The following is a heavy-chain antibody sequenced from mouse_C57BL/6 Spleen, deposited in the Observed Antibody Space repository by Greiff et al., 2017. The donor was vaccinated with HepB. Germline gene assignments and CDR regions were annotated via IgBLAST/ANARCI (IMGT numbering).Heavy chain of an antibody. CDR2: INPSSGYT. CDR3: ARFYYGSSWFAY. CDR1: GYTFTSYW. J-gene: IGHJ3*01. V-gene: IGHV1-7*01. Sequence: VQLQQSGAELAKPGASVKLSCKASGYTFTSYWMHWVKQRPGQGLEWIGYINPSSGYTKYNQKFKDKATLTADKSSSTAYMQLSCLTYEDAAVYYCARFYYGSSWFAYWGQGTLVTVSA. D-gene: IGHD1-1*01.